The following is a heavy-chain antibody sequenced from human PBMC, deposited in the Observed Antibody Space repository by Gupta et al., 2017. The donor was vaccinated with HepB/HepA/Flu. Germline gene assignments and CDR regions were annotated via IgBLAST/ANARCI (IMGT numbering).Heavy chain of an antibody. Sequence: QLQLQESGPGLVKPSEILSLTCTVSGGSISSSSYLWDWIRQPPGKGLEWIGSIYYSGTTYYNPSLKSRVTISVDTSKNQFSLKLSSVTAADTAVYYCARRGSGSYNWFDPWGQGTLVTVSS. V-gene: IGHV4-39*01. CDR1: GGSISSSSYL. D-gene: IGHD3-10*01. J-gene: IGHJ5*02. CDR3: ARRGSGSYNWFDP. CDR2: IYYSGTT.